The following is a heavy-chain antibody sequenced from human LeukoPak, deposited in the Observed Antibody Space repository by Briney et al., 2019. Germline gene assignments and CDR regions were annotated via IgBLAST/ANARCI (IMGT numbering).Heavy chain of an antibody. CDR1: GYTFTSYG. CDR3: ARERTTIFGVVIPYYYYGMDV. V-gene: IGHV1-18*01. D-gene: IGHD3-3*01. J-gene: IGHJ6*02. Sequence: ASVKVSCKASGYTFTSYGISWVRQAPGQGLEWVGWISAYNGNTNYAQKLQGRVTMTTDTSTSTAYMELRSLRSDDTAVYYCARERTTIFGVVIPYYYYGMDVWGQGTTVTVSS. CDR2: ISAYNGNT.